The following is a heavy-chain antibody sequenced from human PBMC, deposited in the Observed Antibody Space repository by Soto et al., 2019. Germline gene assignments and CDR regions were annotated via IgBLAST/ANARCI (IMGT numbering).Heavy chain of an antibody. CDR2: IYYSGST. CDR3: ARDLVRGVITDRD. CDR1: GGSISSGGYY. D-gene: IGHD3-10*01. Sequence: PSETLSLTCTVSGGSISSGGYYWSWIRQHPGKGLEWIGYIYYSGSTYYNPSLKSRVTISVDTSKNQFSLKLSSVTAADTAVYYCARDLVRGVITDRDWGQGTLVTVSS. V-gene: IGHV4-31*03. J-gene: IGHJ4*02.